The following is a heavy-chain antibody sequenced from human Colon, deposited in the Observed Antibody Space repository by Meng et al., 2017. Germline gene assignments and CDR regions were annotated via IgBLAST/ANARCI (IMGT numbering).Heavy chain of an antibody. V-gene: IGHV1-8*03. J-gene: IGHJ5*02. D-gene: IGHD3-9*01. CDR3: ARGDYDILTGYPDYNWFDP. CDR1: GYTFTSYD. CDR2: MNPNSGNT. Sequence: QVKLGQAGAEAKKPGASVKVSCKASGYTFTSYDINWVRQATGQGLEWMGWMNPNSGNTGYAQKFQGRVTITRNTSISTAYMELSSLRSEDTAVYYCARGDYDILTGYPDYNWFDPWGQGTLVTVSS.